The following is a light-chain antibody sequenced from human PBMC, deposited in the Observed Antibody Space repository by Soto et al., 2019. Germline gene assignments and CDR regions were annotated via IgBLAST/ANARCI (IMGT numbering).Light chain of an antibody. J-gene: IGLJ1*01. Sequence: QSALTQPASVSGSPGQSITISCTGSSSDVGGHNHVSWYQQHPGKAPKLIIYEVGKRPSGVSNRFSGSKSGNTASLTISGFQAEDEADYYCNSYTSSSTHVFGTGTKLTVL. CDR1: SSDVGGHNH. V-gene: IGLV2-14*01. CDR2: EVG. CDR3: NSYTSSSTHV.